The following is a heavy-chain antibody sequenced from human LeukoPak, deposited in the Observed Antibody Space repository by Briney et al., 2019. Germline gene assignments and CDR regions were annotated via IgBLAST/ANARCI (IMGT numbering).Heavy chain of an antibody. CDR2: IKQDGSEA. CDR3: ARAPPRHYYDNTEYYFDY. D-gene: IGHD3-22*01. Sequence: GGSLRLSWAASGFPFSSFWMSWVRQAPGKGLAWVANIKQDGSEAYFVDSVKGRFTISRDNAKSSLFLQMNSLRAEDSAVYYCARAPPRHYYDNTEYYFDYWGQGTLVTVSS. J-gene: IGHJ4*02. V-gene: IGHV3-7*01. CDR1: GFPFSSFW.